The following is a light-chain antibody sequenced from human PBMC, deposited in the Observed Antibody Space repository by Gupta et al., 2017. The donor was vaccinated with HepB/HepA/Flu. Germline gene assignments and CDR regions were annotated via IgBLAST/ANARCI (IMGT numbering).Light chain of an antibody. J-gene: IGLJ1*01. CDR2: KNN. CDR3: VAWDASLSGYV. V-gene: IGLV1-47*01. CDR1: TSNIGNDF. Sequence: QSVLTQPPSASGTPGQRVIISCSGSTSNIGNDFVHWYQQVPGTAPRLLIYKNNERPSGVPDRFSGSKSGSSAYLAISGLRSEDEADDYCVAWDASLSGYVFGTGTNVAVL.